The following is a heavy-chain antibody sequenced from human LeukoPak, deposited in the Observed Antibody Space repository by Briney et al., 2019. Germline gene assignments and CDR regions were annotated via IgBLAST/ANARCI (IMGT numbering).Heavy chain of an antibody. CDR3: ARNPTSSNTPPEYYYGMDV. CDR1: GYTFTGQY. Sequence: ASVKVSCKASGYTFTGQYMHWVRQAPGQGLEWMGWINPNSGGTNYAQKFQGRVTITADKSTSTAYMELSSLRSEDTAVYYCARNPTSSNTPPEYYYGMDVWGQGTTVTVSS. J-gene: IGHJ6*02. D-gene: IGHD2/OR15-2a*01. CDR2: INPNSGGT. V-gene: IGHV1-2*02.